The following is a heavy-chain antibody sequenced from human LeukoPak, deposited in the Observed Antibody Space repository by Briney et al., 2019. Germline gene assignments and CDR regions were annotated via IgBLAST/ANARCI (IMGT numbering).Heavy chain of an antibody. J-gene: IGHJ5*02. Sequence: GGSLRLSCAASGFIFSSYSMNWVRQAPGKGLEWVSYISSSSSTIYYADSVKGRFTISRDNAKNSLFLQMNNLRAEDTAVYYCARLSSHYGDYKVDPWGQGTLVTVSS. CDR1: GFIFSSYS. D-gene: IGHD4-17*01. CDR3: ARLSSHYGDYKVDP. V-gene: IGHV3-48*01. CDR2: ISSSSSTI.